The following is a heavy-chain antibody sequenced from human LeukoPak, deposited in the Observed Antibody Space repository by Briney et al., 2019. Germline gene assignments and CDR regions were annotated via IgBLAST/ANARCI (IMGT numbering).Heavy chain of an antibody. J-gene: IGHJ4*02. V-gene: IGHV3-53*01. CDR3: ARVGSYFDFDY. Sequence: GGSLRLSCAASDFTVRSNYMSWVRQAPGKGLEWVSLIYSCDSTNYADSVRGRFTISRDNSKKTLYLQMNSLRAEDTAVYYCARVGSYFDFDYWGQGTLVTVSS. D-gene: IGHD3-10*01. CDR2: IYSCDST. CDR1: DFTVRSNY.